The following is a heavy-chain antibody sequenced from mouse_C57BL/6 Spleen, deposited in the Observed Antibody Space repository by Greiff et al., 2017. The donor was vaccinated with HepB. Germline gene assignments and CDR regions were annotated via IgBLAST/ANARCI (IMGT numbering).Heavy chain of an antibody. J-gene: IGHJ3*01. CDR1: GYSITSGYY. CDR2: ISYDGSN. D-gene: IGHD3-3*01. Sequence: EVKLMESGPGLVKPSQSLSLTCSVTGYSITSGYYWNWIRQFPGNKLEWMGYISYDGSNNYNPSLKNRISITRDTSKNQFFLKLNSVTTEDTATYYCARDEGDLGRFAYWGQGTLVTVSA. CDR3: ARDEGDLGRFAY. V-gene: IGHV3-6*01.